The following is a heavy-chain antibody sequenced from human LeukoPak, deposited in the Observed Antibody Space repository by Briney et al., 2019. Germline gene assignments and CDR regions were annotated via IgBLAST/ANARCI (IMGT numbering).Heavy chain of an antibody. V-gene: IGHV1-18*01. CDR1: GNTFTTYG. CDR2: ISTYSGNT. CDR3: ARAEGYCSGGSCYRFSFQH. D-gene: IGHD2-15*01. Sequence: ASVKVSCKASGNTFTTYGISWVRQAPGQGLEWMGWISTYSGNTNLAQNLQGRVTMTRDTSISTAYMELSRLRSDDTAVYYCARAEGYCSGGSCYRFSFQHWGQGTLVTVSS. J-gene: IGHJ1*01.